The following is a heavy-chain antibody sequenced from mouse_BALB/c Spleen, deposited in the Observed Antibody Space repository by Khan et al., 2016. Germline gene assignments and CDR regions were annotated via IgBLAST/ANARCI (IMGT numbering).Heavy chain of an antibody. CDR1: GYSITSDYT. Sequence: EVQLQESGPGLVKPSQSLSLTCTVTGYSITSDYTWNWIRQFPGNKLEWMGYISYSGSTIYNPSLKSRISITRATSKNQFFLQLNSVTTEDTATYYCAVIHYYGDFDYWGQGTTLTVSS. CDR3: AVIHYYGDFDY. J-gene: IGHJ2*01. D-gene: IGHD1-2*01. CDR2: ISYSGST. V-gene: IGHV3-2*02.